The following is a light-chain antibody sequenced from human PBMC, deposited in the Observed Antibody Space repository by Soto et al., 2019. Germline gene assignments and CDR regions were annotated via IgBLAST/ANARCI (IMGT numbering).Light chain of an antibody. CDR1: SSDVGTYNS. CDR2: DVS. CDR3: SSYSSSSTAV. V-gene: IGLV2-14*01. Sequence: QSVLTQPASVSGSPGQSITISCTGTSSDVGTYNSVSWYQQHPGKAPKLMIYDVSSRPSGVSNRFSGSKSGNTASLTISGLQAEDEADYYCSSYSSSSTAVFGGGTKLTVL. J-gene: IGLJ2*01.